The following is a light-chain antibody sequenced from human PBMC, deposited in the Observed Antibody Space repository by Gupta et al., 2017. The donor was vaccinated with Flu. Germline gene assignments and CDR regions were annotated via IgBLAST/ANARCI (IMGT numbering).Light chain of an antibody. Sequence: DIQMTQSPSTLSASVGDRVTITCRASHSINSWLAWYHQQPGKAPKLLIHEASVLETGVPSRFSGSGSGTEFTLTITSVQPDDFATYFCQQYKTYPVTFGQGTRLEVK. CDR2: EAS. CDR3: QQYKTYPVT. CDR1: HSINSW. J-gene: IGKJ5*01. V-gene: IGKV1-5*03.